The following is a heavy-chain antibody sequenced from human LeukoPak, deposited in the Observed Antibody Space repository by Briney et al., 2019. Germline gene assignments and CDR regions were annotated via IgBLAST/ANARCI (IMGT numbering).Heavy chain of an antibody. CDR3: ARGEDYDFWSGDDAFDI. Sequence: ASGTLSLTCAVSGGSISSSNWWSWVRQPPGKGLEWIGSIYHSGSTYYNPSLKSRVTISVDTSKNQFSLKLSSVTAADTAVYYCARGEDYDFWSGDDAFDIWGQGTMVTVSS. D-gene: IGHD3-3*01. V-gene: IGHV4-4*02. CDR2: IYHSGST. J-gene: IGHJ3*02. CDR1: GGSISSSNW.